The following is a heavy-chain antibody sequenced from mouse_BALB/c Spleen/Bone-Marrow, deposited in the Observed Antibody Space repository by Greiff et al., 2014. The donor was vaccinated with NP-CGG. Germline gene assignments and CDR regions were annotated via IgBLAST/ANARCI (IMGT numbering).Heavy chain of an antibody. D-gene: IGHD3-2*02. CDR3: ARSRLRGYYFDY. V-gene: IGHV5-17*02. CDR2: ISRGSSTI. CDR1: GFTFSSFG. Sequence: EVQLVESGGGLVQPGGSRKLSCAASGFTFSSFGMHWVRQAPEKGLEWVAYISRGSSTIYYADTLKGRFTISRDNPKNTLFLQMTSLRSEDTAMYYCARSRLRGYYFDYWGQGTTLTVSS. J-gene: IGHJ2*01.